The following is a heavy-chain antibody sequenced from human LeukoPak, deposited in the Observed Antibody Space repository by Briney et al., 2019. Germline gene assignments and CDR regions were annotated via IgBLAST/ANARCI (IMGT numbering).Heavy chain of an antibody. J-gene: IGHJ4*02. CDR2: IIPIFGTA. Sequence: SVKVSCKASGGTFSSYAISWVRQAPGQGLEWMGGIIPIFGTANYAQKFQGRVTITADESTSTAYMELSSLRSEDTAVYYCYYCNGGSCKRTYWGQGTLVTVSS. V-gene: IGHV1-69*01. CDR1: GGTFSSYA. CDR3: YYCNGGSCKRTY. D-gene: IGHD2-15*01.